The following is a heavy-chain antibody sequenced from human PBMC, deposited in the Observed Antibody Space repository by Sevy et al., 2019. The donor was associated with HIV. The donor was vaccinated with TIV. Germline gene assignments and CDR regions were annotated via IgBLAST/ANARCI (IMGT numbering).Heavy chain of an antibody. CDR2: ISGSGGST. CDR1: GFTFSSYA. J-gene: IGHJ4*02. CDR3: AKINDSSGYYLAYFDY. V-gene: IGHV3-23*01. D-gene: IGHD3-22*01. Sequence: GGSLRLSCAASGFTFSSYAMSWVRQAPGKGLERVSAISGSGGSTYYADSVKGRFTISRDNSKNTLYLQMNSLRAEDTAVYYCAKINDSSGYYLAYFDYWGQGTLVTVSS.